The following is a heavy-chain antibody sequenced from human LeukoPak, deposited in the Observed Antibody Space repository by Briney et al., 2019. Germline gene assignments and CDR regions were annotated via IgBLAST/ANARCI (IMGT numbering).Heavy chain of an antibody. D-gene: IGHD3-10*01. J-gene: IGHJ4*02. CDR2: IKSKTDGGTT. Sequence: GGSLILSCAASGLTFSNAWLNWVRQAPGKGLEWVGHIKSKTDGGTTDYAAPVKGRFTISRDDSKNTLFLQMNSLKTEDTAVYYCTLPWGSGSYYDYWGQGTLVTVSS. CDR3: TLPWGSGSYYDY. CDR1: GLTFSNAW. V-gene: IGHV3-15*01.